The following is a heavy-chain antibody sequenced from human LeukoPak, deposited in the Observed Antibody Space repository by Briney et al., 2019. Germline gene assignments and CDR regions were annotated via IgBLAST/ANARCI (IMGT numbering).Heavy chain of an antibody. Sequence: SGTLSLTCAVYGGSFSGYYWSWIRQPPGKGLEWIGEINHRGSTNYNPSLKSRVTISVDTSKNQFSLKLSSVTAADTAVYYCARREKKLVRLSLYYFDYWGKGTTVTVSS. V-gene: IGHV4-34*01. D-gene: IGHD6-13*01. CDR1: GGSFSGYY. CDR3: ARREKKLVRLSLYYFDY. J-gene: IGHJ4*03. CDR2: INHRGST.